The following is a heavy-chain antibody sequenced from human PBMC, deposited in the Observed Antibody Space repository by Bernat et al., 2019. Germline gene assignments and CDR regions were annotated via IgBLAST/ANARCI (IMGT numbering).Heavy chain of an antibody. CDR1: GGSISSSSYY. CDR3: ARHLRLLEWLLGVDWFDP. V-gene: IGHV4-39*01. D-gene: IGHD3-3*01. J-gene: IGHJ5*02. Sequence: QLQLQESGPGLVKPSETLSLTCTVSGGSISSSSYYWGWIRQPPGKGLEWIGSIYYSGSTYYNPSLKSRVTISVDTSKNQFSLKLSSVTAADTAVYYCARHLRLLEWLLGVDWFDPWGQGTLVTVSS. CDR2: IYYSGST.